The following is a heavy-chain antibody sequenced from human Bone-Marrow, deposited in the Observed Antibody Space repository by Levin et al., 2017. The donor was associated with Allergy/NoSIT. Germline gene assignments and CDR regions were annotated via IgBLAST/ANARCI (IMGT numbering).Heavy chain of an antibody. CDR2: ISRDGIGE. CDR3: AALDYGRDF. V-gene: IGHV3-30-3*01. J-gene: IGHJ4*02. CDR1: GFSFSAYT. D-gene: IGHD4-17*01. Sequence: SGGSLRLSCVASGFSFSAYTMHWVRQAPGKGLEWVALISRDGIGENYAESVKGRFTISRDNSKNTLFLQMSGLRTEDTAVYYCAALDYGRDFWGQGDLVTVSS.